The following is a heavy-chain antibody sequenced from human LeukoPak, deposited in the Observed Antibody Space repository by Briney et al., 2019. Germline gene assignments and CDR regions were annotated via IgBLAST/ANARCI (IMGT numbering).Heavy chain of an antibody. CDR3: TKGPYSISKHIDY. V-gene: IGHV3-9*01. D-gene: IGHD6-6*01. Sequence: GGSPRLSCAASGFTFEDYAMHWVRQAPGKGLEWVSGISWNSGSIGHADSVKGRFTISRDNAKNSLYLQMNSLRPEDTALYYCTKGPYSISKHIDYWGQGTLVTVSS. CDR2: ISWNSGSI. J-gene: IGHJ4*02. CDR1: GFTFEDYA.